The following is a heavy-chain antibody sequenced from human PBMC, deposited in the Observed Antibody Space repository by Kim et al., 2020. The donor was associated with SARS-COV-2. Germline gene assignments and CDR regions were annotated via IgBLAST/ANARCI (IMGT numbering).Heavy chain of an antibody. J-gene: IGHJ4*02. D-gene: IGHD2-2*01. CDR1: GGSFSGYY. CDR2: INHSGST. CDR3: ARGRYLVPAAIDY. V-gene: IGHV4-34*01. Sequence: SETLSLTCAVYGGSFSGYYWSWIRQPPGKGLEWIGEINHSGSTNYNPSLKSRVTISVDTSKNQFSLKLSSVTAADTAVYYCARGRYLVPAAIDYWGQGTL.